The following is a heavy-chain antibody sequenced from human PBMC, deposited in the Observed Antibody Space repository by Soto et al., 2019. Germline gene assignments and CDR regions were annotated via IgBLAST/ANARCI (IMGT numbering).Heavy chain of an antibody. CDR1: GGSIRSYY. CDR3: ASHMGYYYMAV. V-gene: IGHV4-59*08. CDR2: IYYSGST. Sequence: SETLSLTCTVSGGSIRSYYWSWIRQPPGKGLEWIGYIYYSGSTNYSLSLKSRVTISADTSKNQFSLKLTSVTAADTAMYYCASHMGYYYMAVWGKGTTVTVSS. D-gene: IGHD3-10*01. J-gene: IGHJ6*03.